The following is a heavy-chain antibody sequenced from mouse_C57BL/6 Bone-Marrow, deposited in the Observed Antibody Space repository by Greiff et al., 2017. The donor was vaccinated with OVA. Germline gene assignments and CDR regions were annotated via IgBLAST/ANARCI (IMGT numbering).Heavy chain of an antibody. D-gene: IGHD2-4*01. Sequence: VQLQQSGPVLVKPGASVKMSCKASGYTFTDYYMNWVKQSHGKSLEWIGVINPSNGGTSYNQKFKGKATLTVDKSSSTAYMELNSLTSEDSAVYYCARSGDYDGYWGQGTTLTVSS. J-gene: IGHJ2*01. CDR3: ARSGDYDGY. CDR2: INPSNGGT. CDR1: GYTFTDYY. V-gene: IGHV1-19*01.